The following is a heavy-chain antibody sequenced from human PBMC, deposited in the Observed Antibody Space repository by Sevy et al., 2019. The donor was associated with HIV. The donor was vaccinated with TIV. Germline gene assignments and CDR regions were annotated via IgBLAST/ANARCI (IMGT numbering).Heavy chain of an antibody. CDR3: AKEHQRGIQLWRGYYFDY. CDR2: ISGSGGST. V-gene: IGHV3-23*01. Sequence: GGSLRLSCAASGFTFSSYAMSWVRQAPGKGLEWVSAISGSGGSTYYADSVKGRFTITRDNSKNTLYLQMNSLRAEDTVVYYCAKEHQRGIQLWRGYYFDYSGQRTMVTVSS. CDR1: GFTFSSYA. D-gene: IGHD5-18*01. J-gene: IGHJ4*02.